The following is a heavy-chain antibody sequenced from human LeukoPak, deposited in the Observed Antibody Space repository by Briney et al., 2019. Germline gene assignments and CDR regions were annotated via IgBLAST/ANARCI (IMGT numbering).Heavy chain of an antibody. CDR3: ATAGDSSGSYRGRTVL. V-gene: IGHV3-7*01. J-gene: IGHJ4*02. D-gene: IGHD3-22*01. Sequence: GGSLRLSCAASGLTFNSYWMTWVRQAPGKGLEWVANIKQDGREKYYVDSVKGRFTISRDNAKTSLYLQMNSLRVEDTAVYYCATAGDSSGSYRGRTVLGGQGTLVTVSS. CDR1: GLTFNSYW. CDR2: IKQDGREK.